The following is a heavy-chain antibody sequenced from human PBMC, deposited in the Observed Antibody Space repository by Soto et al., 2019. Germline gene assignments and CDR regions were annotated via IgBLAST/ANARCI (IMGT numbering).Heavy chain of an antibody. J-gene: IGHJ4*02. CDR3: ARDHDHVDSAVFDY. D-gene: IGHD4-17*01. CDR2: IWHAGSNN. CDR1: GFTFSSYG. V-gene: IGHV3-33*01. Sequence: QVQLVESGGGVVQPGRSLRLSCAASGFTFSSYGMHWVRQAPGKGLEWVALIWHAGSNNYYADSVKGRFAISRDNSKNTLYLQMNSLGAEDTAVYYCARDHDHVDSAVFDYWGQGALCTVSA.